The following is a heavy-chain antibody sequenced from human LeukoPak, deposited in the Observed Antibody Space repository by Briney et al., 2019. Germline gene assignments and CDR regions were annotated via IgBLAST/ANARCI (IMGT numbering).Heavy chain of an antibody. D-gene: IGHD3-22*01. CDR1: GFTFSSYG. CDR3: AKDLEMIVVEDAFDI. Sequence: GGSLRLSCAASGFTFSSYGMHWVRQAPGKGLEWVSAMSGNGGRTKYADSVKGRFTISRDNSKNTLYLQMNSLRAEDTAVYYCAKDLEMIVVEDAFDIWGQGTMVTVSS. J-gene: IGHJ3*02. CDR2: MSGNGGRT. V-gene: IGHV3-23*01.